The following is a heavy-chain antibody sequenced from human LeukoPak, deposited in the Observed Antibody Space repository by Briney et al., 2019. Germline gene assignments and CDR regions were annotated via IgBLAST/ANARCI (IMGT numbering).Heavy chain of an antibody. CDR2: YYWDDDK. Sequence: ESGPTLVKPTQTLTLTCTFSGLSLTASAVGVGWIRQSPGKTLEWLALYYWDDDKRYSPSLKSRLTITRDPSKNRVVLTMTNMDPVDTGTYYCTHRVRHTGSPHYWGQGTPVTVSS. CDR1: GLSLTASAVG. J-gene: IGHJ4*02. D-gene: IGHD3-10*01. V-gene: IGHV2-5*02. CDR3: THRVRHTGSPHY.